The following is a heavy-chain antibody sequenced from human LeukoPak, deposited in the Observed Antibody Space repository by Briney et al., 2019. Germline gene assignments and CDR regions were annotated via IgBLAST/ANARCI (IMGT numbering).Heavy chain of an antibody. D-gene: IGHD5-18*01. CDR2: IIPIFGTA. J-gene: IGHJ5*02. CDR1: GGTFSSYA. V-gene: IGHV1-69*13. CDR3: ARDPVPSPGASYGQFDP. Sequence: ASVKVSCKASGGTFSSYAISWVRQAPGQGLEWMGGIIPIFGTANYTQKFQGRVTITADESTSTAYMELSSLRSEDTAVYYCARDPVPSPGASYGQFDPWGQGTPVTVSS.